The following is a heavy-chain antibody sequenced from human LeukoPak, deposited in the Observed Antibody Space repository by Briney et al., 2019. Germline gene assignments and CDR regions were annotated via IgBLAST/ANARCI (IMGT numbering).Heavy chain of an antibody. CDR2: INSDGSST. D-gene: IGHD3-3*01. CDR1: GFTFSSYW. CDR3: ARGHYDFWSGASWGIDYGMDV. V-gene: IGHV3-74*01. Sequence: GGSLRLSCAASGFTFSSYWMHWVRQAPGKGLVWVSRINSDGSSTSYADSVKGRFTISRDNAKNTLYLQMNSLRAEDTAVYCCARGHYDFWSGASWGIDYGMDVWGQGTTVTVSS. J-gene: IGHJ6*02.